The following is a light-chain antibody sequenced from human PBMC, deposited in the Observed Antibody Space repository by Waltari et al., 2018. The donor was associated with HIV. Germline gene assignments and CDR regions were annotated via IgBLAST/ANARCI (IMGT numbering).Light chain of an antibody. CDR2: AAS. CDR3: QQYYSTPWT. Sequence: DIQMTQSPSSLSASVGDRVTITCQASQDIRNYLNWYQQKPGKAPKLLLYAASRLESGVPSRFSGSGSGTDYTLTISSLQPEDFATYYCQQYYSTPWTFGQGTKVEIK. V-gene: IGKV1-NL1*01. J-gene: IGKJ1*01. CDR1: QDIRNY.